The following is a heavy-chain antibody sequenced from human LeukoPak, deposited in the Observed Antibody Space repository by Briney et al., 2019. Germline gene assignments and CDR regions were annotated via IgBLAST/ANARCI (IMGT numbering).Heavy chain of an antibody. Sequence: SETLSLTCTVSGGSISSYYWSWIRQPAGKGLEWIGRIYTSGSTNYNPSLKSRVTMSVDTSKNLFSLKLSSVTAADTAVYYCARGIIQYDFWSGYYAPYFDYWGQGTLVTVSS. CDR2: IYTSGST. V-gene: IGHV4-4*07. D-gene: IGHD3-3*01. CDR3: ARGIIQYDFWSGYYAPYFDY. J-gene: IGHJ4*02. CDR1: GGSISSYY.